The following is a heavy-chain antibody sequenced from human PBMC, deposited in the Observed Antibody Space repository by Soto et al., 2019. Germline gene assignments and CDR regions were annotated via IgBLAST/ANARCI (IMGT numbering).Heavy chain of an antibody. D-gene: IGHD2-21*01. V-gene: IGHV3-30*03. CDR1: GFTFSSYG. CDR3: ARAEAIYGSRECCFGV. J-gene: IGHJ2*01. CDR2: RSFYSSER. Sequence: GGSLRLSCAASGFTFSSYGMHWSRQAPGKGLGWVAIRSFYSSERYYADSFKGRFTISRDNSENTVSLKMNSLTVDDTGVFFCARAEAIYGSRECCFGVWGRGTLVTVSS.